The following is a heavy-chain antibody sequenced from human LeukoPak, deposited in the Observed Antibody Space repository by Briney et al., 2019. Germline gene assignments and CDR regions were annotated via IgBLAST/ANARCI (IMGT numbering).Heavy chain of an antibody. D-gene: IGHD3-16*01. CDR1: GYTLTELS. CDR3: ATGMGASAMDNWFDP. V-gene: IGHV1-24*01. Sequence: ASVKVSCKVSGYTLTELSMHWVRQAPGKGLEWMGGFDREDGETIYAQKFQGRVTMTEDTSTDTAYMELSSLRSEDTAVYYCATGMGASAMDNWFDPWGQGTLVTVSS. CDR2: FDREDGET. J-gene: IGHJ5*02.